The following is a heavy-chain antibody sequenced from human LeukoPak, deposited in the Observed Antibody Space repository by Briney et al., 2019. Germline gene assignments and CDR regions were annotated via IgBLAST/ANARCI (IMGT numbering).Heavy chain of an antibody. CDR3: ARGRGYCSSTSCYALNHYYGMDV. D-gene: IGHD2-2*01. CDR2: INHSGST. J-gene: IGHJ6*02. V-gene: IGHV4-34*01. Sequence: SETLSLTCAVYGGSFSGYYWSWIRQPPGKGLEGIGEINHSGSTNYNPSLKSRVTISVDTSKNQFPLKLSSVTAADTAVYYCARGRGYCSSTSCYALNHYYGMDVWGQGTTVTVSS. CDR1: GGSFSGYY.